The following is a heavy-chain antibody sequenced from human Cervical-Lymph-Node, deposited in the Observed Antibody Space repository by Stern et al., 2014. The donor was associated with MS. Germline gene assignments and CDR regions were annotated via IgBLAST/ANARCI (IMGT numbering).Heavy chain of an antibody. CDR2: ISHEGSSR. Sequence: QVQLVQSGGGVVQPGRSLRLSCAASGFTFSSYGIHWVRQAPGKGLEWVAVISHEGSSRHYADSVKGRFTISRDNSKNTLYLQMNSVRTEDTAVYYCAKPLTNYHDTRGFGAFDFWGQGTLVTVSS. CDR3: AKPLTNYHDTRGFGAFDF. J-gene: IGHJ4*02. V-gene: IGHV3-30*18. D-gene: IGHD3-22*01. CDR1: GFTFSSYG.